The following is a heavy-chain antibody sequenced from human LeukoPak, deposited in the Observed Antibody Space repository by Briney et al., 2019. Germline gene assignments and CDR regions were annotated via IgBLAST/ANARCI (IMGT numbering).Heavy chain of an antibody. Sequence: APVKVSCKASGYTFTGYYMHWVRQAPGQGLEWMGWINPNSGGTNYAQKFQGWVTMTRDTSISTAYMELSRLRSDDTAVYYCARGSSSWYNYYYYYGMDVWGQGTTVTVSS. CDR1: GYTFTGYY. J-gene: IGHJ6*02. D-gene: IGHD6-13*01. CDR2: INPNSGGT. V-gene: IGHV1-2*04. CDR3: ARGSSSWYNYYYYYGMDV.